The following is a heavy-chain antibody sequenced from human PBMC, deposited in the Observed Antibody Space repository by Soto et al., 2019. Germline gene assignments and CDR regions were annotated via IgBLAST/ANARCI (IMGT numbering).Heavy chain of an antibody. CDR1: GGTSSSYA. V-gene: IGHV1-69*13. CDR2: IIPIFGTA. CDR3: ARAKSGWYNWFDP. Sequence: GFSLKVSCKASGGTSSSYAISWVRQSPGQGLEWMGGIIPIFGTANYAQKFQGRVTITADESTSTAYMELSSLRSEDTAVYYCARAKSGWYNWFDPWGQRTLVTVSS. D-gene: IGHD6-19*01. J-gene: IGHJ5*02.